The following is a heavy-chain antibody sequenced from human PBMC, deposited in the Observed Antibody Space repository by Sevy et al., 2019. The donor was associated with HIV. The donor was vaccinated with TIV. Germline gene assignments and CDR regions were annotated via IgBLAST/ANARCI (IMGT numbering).Heavy chain of an antibody. J-gene: IGHJ4*02. D-gene: IGHD5-12*01. CDR1: GYTFTGYY. CDR3: ARAPDRAYDFYY. CDR2: INASSGGT. V-gene: IGHV1-2*06. Sequence: ASVKVSCKASGYTFTGYYMHWVRQAPGQGLEWMGRINASSGGTNYAQKFQGRVTMTRDTSISTAYMELSRLRSDDMAVYYCARAPDRAYDFYYWGQGTLVTVSS.